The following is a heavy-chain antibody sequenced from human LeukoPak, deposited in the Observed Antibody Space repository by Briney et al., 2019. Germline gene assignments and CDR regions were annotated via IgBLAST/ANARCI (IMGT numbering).Heavy chain of an antibody. D-gene: IGHD6-19*01. CDR3: ARVTAVAGTGNDAFDI. CDR2: IYHSGST. V-gene: IGHV4-30-2*01. J-gene: IGHJ3*02. CDR1: GGSISSGGYS. Sequence: SETLSLTCAVSGGSISSGGYSWSWIRQPPGKGLEWIGYIYHSGSTYYNPSLKSRVTISVDRSKNQFSLKLSSVTAADTAVYYCARVTAVAGTGNDAFDIWGQGTMVTVSS.